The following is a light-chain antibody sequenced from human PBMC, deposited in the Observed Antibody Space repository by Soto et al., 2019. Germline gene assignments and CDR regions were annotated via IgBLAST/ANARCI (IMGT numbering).Light chain of an antibody. V-gene: IGKV1-5*03. Sequence: QMTQSPSTLSASVGDSVSITCRASRDIGTWLAWFQQKPGRAPNLLIYRASTLARGVPSRFSGSGSGTEFTLTISSLQHEDFATYYCHRHETYPLAFGGGTKVDIK. CDR2: RAS. J-gene: IGKJ4*01. CDR3: HRHETYPLA. CDR1: RDIGTW.